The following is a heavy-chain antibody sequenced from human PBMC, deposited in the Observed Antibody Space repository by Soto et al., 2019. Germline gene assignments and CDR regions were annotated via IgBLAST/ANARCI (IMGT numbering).Heavy chain of an antibody. V-gene: IGHV1-69*06. Sequence: QVQLVQSGAEVKKPGSSVKVSCKASGGTFSSYAISWVRQAPGQGLEWMGGIIPIFGTANYAQKFQGRVTITADKSTSTAYMELSSLSSEDTAVYYCARGRRGSGSYTPPLDYWGQGTLVTVSS. CDR3: ARGRRGSGSYTPPLDY. CDR1: GGTFSSYA. J-gene: IGHJ4*02. CDR2: IIPIFGTA. D-gene: IGHD3-10*01.